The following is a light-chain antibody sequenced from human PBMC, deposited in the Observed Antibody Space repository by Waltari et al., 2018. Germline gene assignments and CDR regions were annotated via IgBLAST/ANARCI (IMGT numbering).Light chain of an antibody. CDR3: QQYYSTPLT. J-gene: IGKJ1*01. CDR1: QSILYSSDNENY. CDR2: WAS. Sequence: DIVMTQSPDSLAVSLGERATINCKPRQSILYSSDNENYLAWYQQKPGQPPKLLIYWASTRESGVPDRFSGSGSGTDFTLTISSLQAEDVAVYYCQQYYSTPLTFGQGTKVEIK. V-gene: IGKV4-1*01.